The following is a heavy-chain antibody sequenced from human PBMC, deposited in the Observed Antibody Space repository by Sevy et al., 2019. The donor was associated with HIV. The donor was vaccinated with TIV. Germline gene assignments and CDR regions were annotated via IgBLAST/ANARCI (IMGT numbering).Heavy chain of an antibody. Sequence: ASVKVSCKASGGTFKNYAISWVRQAPGQGLEWMGGIIPIFGTANYALKFQGRVTITADESTSTVYMEMSSLRSEDTAVYYCARGITMIIGGGYYFDSWGQGALVTVSS. CDR3: ARGITMIIGGGYYFDS. CDR2: IIPIFGTA. D-gene: IGHD3-22*01. CDR1: GGTFKNYA. V-gene: IGHV1-69*13. J-gene: IGHJ4*02.